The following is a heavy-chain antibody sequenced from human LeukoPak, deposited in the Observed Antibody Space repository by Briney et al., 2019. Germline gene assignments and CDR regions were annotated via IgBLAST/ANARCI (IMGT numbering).Heavy chain of an antibody. CDR1: GFALSGYA. CDR3: ARDLIVGTTIRYYFDY. Sequence: PGGSLRLSCAASGFALSGYAMNWVRQAPGKGLEWVSYISDSSDTMYYADSVKGRFTISRDNAKNSLYLQMNSLRAEDTAVYYCARDLIVGTTIRYYFDYWGQGTLVTVSS. J-gene: IGHJ4*02. V-gene: IGHV3-48*01. D-gene: IGHD1-26*01. CDR2: ISDSSDTM.